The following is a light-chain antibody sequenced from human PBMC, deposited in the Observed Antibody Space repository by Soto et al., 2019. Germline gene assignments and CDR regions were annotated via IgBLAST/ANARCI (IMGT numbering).Light chain of an antibody. CDR2: DVS. J-gene: IGLJ2*01. Sequence: QSALTQPASVSGSPGQSITISCTGTSSDVGGYNFVSWYQQHPGEAPKLVMFDVSNRPSGISSRFSGSKSGNTASLTISGLQAEDEADYYCSSYTSSSSVVFGGGTKLTVL. CDR1: SSDVGGYNF. CDR3: SSYTSSSSVV. V-gene: IGLV2-14*03.